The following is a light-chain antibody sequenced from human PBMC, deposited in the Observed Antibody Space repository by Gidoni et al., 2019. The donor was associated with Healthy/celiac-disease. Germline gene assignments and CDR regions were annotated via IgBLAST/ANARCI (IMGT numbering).Light chain of an antibody. V-gene: IGLV1-40*01. CDR1: SSNIGAGYD. Sequence: QSVLTQPPSVSGAPGQRVTISCTVSSSNIGAGYDVHWYQQLPGTAPQLLIYGNINRPSGVPDRFAGSKAGTSASLAITGLQAEDEADYYCQSYDSSLSGPRVFGGGTKLTVL. J-gene: IGLJ3*02. CDR3: QSYDSSLSGPRV. CDR2: GNI.